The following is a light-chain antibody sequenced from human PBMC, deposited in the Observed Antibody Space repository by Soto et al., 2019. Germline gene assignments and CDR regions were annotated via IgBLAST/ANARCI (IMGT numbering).Light chain of an antibody. CDR3: SSQTGSATMV. Sequence: QSALTQPASVSGSPGQSITISCTGTSSDVGGYNYVSWYQQHPGKAPKLMIYEVSNRPSGVSNRFSGSKSGNTASLTISGLQAEDEADYYCSSQTGSATMVFGGGTKLTVL. V-gene: IGLV2-14*01. J-gene: IGLJ2*01. CDR1: SSDVGGYNY. CDR2: EVS.